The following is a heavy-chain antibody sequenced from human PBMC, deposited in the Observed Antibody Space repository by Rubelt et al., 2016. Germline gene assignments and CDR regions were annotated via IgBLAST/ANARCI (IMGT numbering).Heavy chain of an antibody. D-gene: IGHD3-16*01. CDR3: ASRLGY. CDR2: FNSDGSSP. V-gene: IGHV3-74*01. J-gene: IGHJ4*02. Sequence: GKGLVWVSRFNSDGSSPSYADSVKGRFTISRDNAKNTLYLQMNSLRAEDTAVYYCASRLGYWGQGTLVTVSS.